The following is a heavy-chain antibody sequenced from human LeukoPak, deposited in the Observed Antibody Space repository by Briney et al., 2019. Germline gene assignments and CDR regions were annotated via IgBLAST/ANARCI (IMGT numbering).Heavy chain of an antibody. Sequence: GGSLRLSCAASGFTFTSYAMSWVRQAPGKGLEWVSANSGSGDSTYYADSMKGRFTISRDNYRNTLYLQMNDLRAEDTAVYYCAKPCRSGLSPFDAFDIWGQGTMVTVSS. J-gene: IGHJ3*02. CDR3: AKPCRSGLSPFDAFDI. D-gene: IGHD6-19*01. V-gene: IGHV3-23*01. CDR1: GFTFTSYA. CDR2: NSGSGDST.